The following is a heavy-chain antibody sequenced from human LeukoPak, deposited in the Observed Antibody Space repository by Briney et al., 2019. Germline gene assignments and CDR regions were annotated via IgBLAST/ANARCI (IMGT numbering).Heavy chain of an antibody. CDR1: GYTFTDYY. CDR3: ATVDGIAVVATDY. Sequence: ASVKISCKASGYTFTDYYMHWVQQAPGKGLEWMGRVDPEDGETIYAEKFQGRVTITADTSTDTAYMELSSLRSEDTAVYYCATVDGIAVVATDYWGQGTLVTVSS. CDR2: VDPEDGET. J-gene: IGHJ4*02. D-gene: IGHD6-19*01. V-gene: IGHV1-69-2*01.